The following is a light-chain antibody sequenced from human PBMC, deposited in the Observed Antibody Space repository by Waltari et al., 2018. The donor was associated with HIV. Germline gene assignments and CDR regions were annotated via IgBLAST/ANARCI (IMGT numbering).Light chain of an antibody. J-gene: IGLJ2*01. V-gene: IGLV3-27*01. Sequence: SYEVTQPSSVSVSPGQTARITCSGDVLAKKYARWFPHKPGQAPVVVIYKDSERPSGIPERFSGSSSGTTVTLTISGAQVEDEADYYCYSAADNNRVVFGGGTKLTVL. CDR1: VLAKKY. CDR2: KDS. CDR3: YSAADNNRVV.